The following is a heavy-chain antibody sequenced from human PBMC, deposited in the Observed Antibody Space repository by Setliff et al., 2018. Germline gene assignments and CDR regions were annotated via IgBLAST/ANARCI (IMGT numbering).Heavy chain of an antibody. CDR1: DYILTSYG. V-gene: IGHV1-18*01. J-gene: IGHJ4*02. D-gene: IGHD3-22*01. Sequence: ASVKVSCKTSDYILTSYGLSWVRQAPGQGLDWMGWISTYNGHTNYAQKFQGRVTVTTDTSTTTAYMELMSLRADDTAVYYCARINFYVSSGYYYAPELWGQGTTVTVSS. CDR2: ISTYNGHT. CDR3: ARINFYVSSGYYYAPEL.